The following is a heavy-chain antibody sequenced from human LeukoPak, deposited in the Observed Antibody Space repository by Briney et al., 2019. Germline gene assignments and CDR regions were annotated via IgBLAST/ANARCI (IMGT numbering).Heavy chain of an antibody. Sequence: GASVKVCCKASGGTFSSYAISWVRQAPGQGLEWMGGIIPVFGTANYAQKFQGRVTITTDESTSTAYMELSSLRSEDTAVYYCARIGPLAPFDIWGQGTMVTVSS. CDR3: ARIGPLAPFDI. V-gene: IGHV1-69*05. CDR1: GGTFSSYA. CDR2: IIPVFGTA. J-gene: IGHJ3*02. D-gene: IGHD3-16*02.